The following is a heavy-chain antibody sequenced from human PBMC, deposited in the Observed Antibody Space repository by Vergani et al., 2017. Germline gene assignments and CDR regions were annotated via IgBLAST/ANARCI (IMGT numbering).Heavy chain of an antibody. J-gene: IGHJ3*02. Sequence: QVQLQESGPGLVKPSQTLSLTCTVSGGSFSTGGQSWTWLRQSAGKGLEWIGEINHSGSTNYNPSLKSRVTISVDTSKNQFSLKLSSVTAADTAVYYCARAARAYGDYRGKKNAFDIWGQGTMVTVSS. CDR2: INHSGST. CDR3: ARAARAYGDYRGKKNAFDI. CDR1: GGSFSTGGQS. V-gene: IGHV4-61*02. D-gene: IGHD4-17*01.